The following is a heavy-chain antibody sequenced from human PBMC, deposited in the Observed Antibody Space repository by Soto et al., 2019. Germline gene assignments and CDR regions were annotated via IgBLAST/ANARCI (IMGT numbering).Heavy chain of an antibody. V-gene: IGHV1-69*06. CDR1: GGTFNTFA. J-gene: IGHJ4*02. Sequence: QVQLVQSGAEVKKPGSSVKVSCNVSGGTFNTFAISWVRQAPGQGLEWMGGIIPILGPAFYAKKFQGRVTITADKSTNAAYLELSSLRSEDTAVYYCARAAKRYFDYWGQGTLVTVSS. CDR2: IIPILGPA. CDR3: ARAAKRYFDY.